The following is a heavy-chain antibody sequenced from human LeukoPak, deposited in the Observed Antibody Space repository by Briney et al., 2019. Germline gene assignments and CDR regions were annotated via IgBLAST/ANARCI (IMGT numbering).Heavy chain of an antibody. Sequence: SETLSLTCAVYGGSFSGYYWSWIRQPPEKGLEWIGEINHNGRTSYNPSLKSRVTISVDTSKNQFSLKLSSVTAADTAVYYCARVRDLVPAAPVDYWGQGTLVTVSS. CDR1: GGSFSGYY. CDR3: ARVRDLVPAAPVDY. CDR2: INHNGRT. J-gene: IGHJ4*02. D-gene: IGHD2-2*01. V-gene: IGHV4-34*01.